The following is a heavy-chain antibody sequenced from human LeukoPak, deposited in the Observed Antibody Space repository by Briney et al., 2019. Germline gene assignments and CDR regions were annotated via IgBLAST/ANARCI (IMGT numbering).Heavy chain of an antibody. CDR2: IYYSGST. V-gene: IGHV4-39*07. CDR3: ARVRNSLFDY. CDR1: GGSISSSSYY. J-gene: IGHJ4*02. D-gene: IGHD2/OR15-2a*01. Sequence: SETLSLTCTVSGGSISSSSYYWGWIRQPPGKGLEWIGSIYYSGSTYYNPSLKSRVTISVDTSKNQFSLKLSSVTAADTVVYYCARVRNSLFDYWGQGTLVTVSS.